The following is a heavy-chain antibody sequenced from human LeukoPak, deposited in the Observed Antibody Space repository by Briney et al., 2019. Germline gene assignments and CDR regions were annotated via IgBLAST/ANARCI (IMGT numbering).Heavy chain of an antibody. CDR3: ARRGIWNLQIGNWFGP. Sequence: SETLSLTCSLSGDSITTNSYWWGWIRQSPGKGPQWIGSIYSSGNSYYNPSLKSRATILPDTSKNHYSLRLTSVTAADTAVYYCARRGIWNLQIGNWFGPWGQGIVVTVS. CDR2: IYSSGNS. J-gene: IGHJ5*02. V-gene: IGHV4-39*02. CDR1: GDSITTNSYW. D-gene: IGHD3-16*01.